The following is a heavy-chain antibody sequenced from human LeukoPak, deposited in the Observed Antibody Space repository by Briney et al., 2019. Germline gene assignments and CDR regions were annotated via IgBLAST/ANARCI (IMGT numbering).Heavy chain of an antibody. CDR2: IYYSGST. CDR3: ARGNMVRGVIPYYFDY. CDR1: GGSISSYY. D-gene: IGHD3-10*01. Sequence: SETLSLTCTVSGGSISSYYWSWIRQPPGKGLEWIGNIYYSGSTNYNPSLKSRVTISVDTSKNQFSLKLSSVTAADTAVYYCARGNMVRGVIPYYFDYWGQGTLVTVSS. V-gene: IGHV4-59*01. J-gene: IGHJ4*02.